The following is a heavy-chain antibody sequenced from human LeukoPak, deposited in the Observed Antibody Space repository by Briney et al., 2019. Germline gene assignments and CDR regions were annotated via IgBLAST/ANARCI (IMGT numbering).Heavy chain of an antibody. CDR3: TRDFGRSSYYFDF. V-gene: IGHV3-7*01. J-gene: IGHJ4*02. Sequence: GGSLRLSCAASGFTFSSYGMHWVRQAPGKGLEWVANIKQDGSEKNYVDSVRGRLTISRDNAENSLFLQMNRLRVEDTAVYYCTRDFGRSSYYFDFWGQGTLVTVSS. CDR2: IKQDGSEK. CDR1: GFTFSSYG. D-gene: IGHD3-3*01.